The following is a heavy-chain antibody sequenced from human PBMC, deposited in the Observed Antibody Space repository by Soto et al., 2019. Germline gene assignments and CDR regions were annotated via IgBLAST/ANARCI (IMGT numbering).Heavy chain of an antibody. Sequence: SETLSLTCTVSGGSISSYYWSWIRQPPGKGLEWIGYIYYSGSTNYNPSLKSRVTISVDTSKNQFSLKLSSVTAADTAVYYCARQGEGSYYDILTGYYDYWGQGTLVTVSS. D-gene: IGHD3-9*01. CDR1: GGSISSYY. J-gene: IGHJ4*02. CDR3: ARQGEGSYYDILTGYYDY. CDR2: IYYSGST. V-gene: IGHV4-59*08.